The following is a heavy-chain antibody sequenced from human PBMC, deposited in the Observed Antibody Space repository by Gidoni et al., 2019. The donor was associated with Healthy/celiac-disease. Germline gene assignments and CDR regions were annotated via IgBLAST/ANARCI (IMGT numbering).Heavy chain of an antibody. Sequence: QVQLVQSGAEVKKPGASVKVSCKASGYTFTSYAMHWVRQAPGQRLEWMGWINAGNGNTKYSQKFQGRVTITRDTSASTAYMELSSLRSEDTAVYYCARVSRLLYDFSFNWFDPWGQGTLVTVSS. CDR3: ARVSRLLYDFSFNWFDP. V-gene: IGHV1-3*01. CDR2: INAGNGNT. J-gene: IGHJ5*02. D-gene: IGHD3-3*01. CDR1: GYTFTSYA.